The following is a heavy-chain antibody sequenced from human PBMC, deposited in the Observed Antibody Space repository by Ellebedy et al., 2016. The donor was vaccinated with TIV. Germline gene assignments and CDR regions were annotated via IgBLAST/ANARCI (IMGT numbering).Heavy chain of an antibody. J-gene: IGHJ4*02. CDR2: IYFTGNT. D-gene: IGHD5-18*01. V-gene: IGHV4-59*11. CDR3: ARADTYGSLTTKFDY. Sequence: MPSETLSLTCAVSGGSISGHYWSWIRQPPGKGLEWIGYIYFTGNTNYKPSLKSRVTISVDRSKNQFSLKLTSVTAADTAVYYCARADTYGSLTTKFDYWGQGTLVTVSS. CDR1: GGSISGHY.